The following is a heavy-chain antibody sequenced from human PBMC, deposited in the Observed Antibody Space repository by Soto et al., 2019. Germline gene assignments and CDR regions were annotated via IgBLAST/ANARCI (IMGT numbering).Heavy chain of an antibody. D-gene: IGHD3-3*01. CDR1: GYTFTSYD. CDR2: MNPNSGNT. CDR3: ARGPPGYYDFWSGYYKY. Sequence: ASVKVSCKYPGYTFTSYDINLLRHSPGQWLEWMGWMNPNSGNTGYAQKFQGRVTMTRNTSISTAYMELSSLRSEDTAVYYCARGPPGYYDFWSGYYKYWGQGTLVTVSS. J-gene: IGHJ4*02. V-gene: IGHV1-8*01.